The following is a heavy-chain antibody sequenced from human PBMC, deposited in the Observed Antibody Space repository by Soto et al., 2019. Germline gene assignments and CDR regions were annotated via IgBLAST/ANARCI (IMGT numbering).Heavy chain of an antibody. CDR3: ARVSGAVSGTRKFDY. J-gene: IGHJ4*02. CDR2: IYDSGST. Sequence: LETLSLTCTVSGGSIGSSDYYWGWIRQPPGKGLEWIGNIYDSGSTNYYPSLKSRVTISVDASESQFSLKLNSVTAADTAVYYCARVSGAVSGTRKFDYWGQGTQVTVSS. CDR1: GGSIGSSDYY. D-gene: IGHD6-19*01. V-gene: IGHV4-39*07.